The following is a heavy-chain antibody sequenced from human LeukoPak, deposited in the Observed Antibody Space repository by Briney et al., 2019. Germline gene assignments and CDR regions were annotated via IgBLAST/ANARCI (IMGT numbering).Heavy chain of an antibody. V-gene: IGHV3-21*01. CDR1: GFTFSSYA. CDR3: ARGVDSGSYYTPFDY. D-gene: IGHD3-10*01. CDR2: ISSSSSYI. J-gene: IGHJ4*02. Sequence: GGSLRLSCAASGFTFSSYAMHWVRQAPGKGLEWVSSISSSSSYIYYADSVKGRFTISRDNAKNSLYLQMNSLRAEDTAVYYCARGVDSGSYYTPFDYWGQGTLVTVSS.